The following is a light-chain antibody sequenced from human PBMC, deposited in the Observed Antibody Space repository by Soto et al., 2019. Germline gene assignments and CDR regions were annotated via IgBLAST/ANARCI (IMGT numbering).Light chain of an antibody. CDR2: DVS. V-gene: IGLV2-11*01. Sequence: QSALTQPRSVSGPPGQSVSISCSGTSSDVGTYNYVSWYQQHPGKAPKLMIYDVSKRPSGVPDRFSGSKSGNTASLTISGLQAEDEGDYYCPSYDLSQRHDVFGSGTKVTVL. CDR3: PSYDLSQRHDV. J-gene: IGLJ1*01. CDR1: SSDVGTYNY.